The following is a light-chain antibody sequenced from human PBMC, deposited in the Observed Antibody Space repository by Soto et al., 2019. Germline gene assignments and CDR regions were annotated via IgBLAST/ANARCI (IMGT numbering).Light chain of an antibody. CDR1: SSDVGAYNY. Sequence: QSALTQPASVSGSPGQSITISCTGTSSDVGAYNYVSWYQQHPGQAPKLMIYDVSNRPSGVSNRFSGSKSGNTASLTISGLQAEDEGDYYCNSYTRSSSVVFGGGTKLTVL. J-gene: IGLJ2*01. CDR3: NSYTRSSSVV. V-gene: IGLV2-14*03. CDR2: DVS.